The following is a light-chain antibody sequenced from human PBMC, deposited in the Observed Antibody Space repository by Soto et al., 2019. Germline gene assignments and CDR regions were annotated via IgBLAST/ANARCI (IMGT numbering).Light chain of an antibody. CDR3: LSFAPCRNWV. V-gene: IGLV2-23*01. CDR2: EGN. CDR1: SSDVGSYDL. J-gene: IGLJ3*02. Sequence: QSALTQPASVSGSPGQSITISCTGTSSDVGSYDLVSWYQQHPGKAPKLMIYEGNRRPSGVSNRFSGSKSGNTASLTISGPPGEEGGGYFRLSFAPCRNWVFGGGTKLTVL.